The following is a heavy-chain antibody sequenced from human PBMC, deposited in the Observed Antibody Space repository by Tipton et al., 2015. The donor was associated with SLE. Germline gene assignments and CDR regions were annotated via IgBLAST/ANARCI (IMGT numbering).Heavy chain of an antibody. D-gene: IGHD6-19*01. Sequence: TLSLTCAVYGGSFSGYSWSWIRQPPGKGLEWIGEINHSGSTNYNPSLKSRVTISVDTSKNQFSLKLSSVTAADTAVYYCAVRSEAGVWFDPWGQGTLVTVSS. CDR1: GGSFSGYS. V-gene: IGHV4-34*01. CDR3: AVRSEAGVWFDP. CDR2: INHSGST. J-gene: IGHJ5*02.